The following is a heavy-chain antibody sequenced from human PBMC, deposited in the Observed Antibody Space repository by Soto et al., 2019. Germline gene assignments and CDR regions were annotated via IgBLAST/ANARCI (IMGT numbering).Heavy chain of an antibody. CDR3: ARWGSGSPHNYYYYGRDV. CDR2: INHSGST. D-gene: IGHD6-25*01. J-gene: IGHJ6*04. Sequence: SETLSLTCAVYGGSFSGYYWSWIRQPPGKGLEWIGEINHSGSTNYNPSLKSRVTISVDTSKNQFSLKLSSVTAADTAVYYCARWGSGSPHNYYYYGRDVGGKGPTVTVPS. V-gene: IGHV4-34*01. CDR1: GGSFSGYY.